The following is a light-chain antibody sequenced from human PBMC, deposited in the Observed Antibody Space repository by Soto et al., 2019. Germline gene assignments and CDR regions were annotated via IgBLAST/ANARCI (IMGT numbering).Light chain of an antibody. V-gene: IGLV3-21*02. Sequence: SYELTQPPSVSVAPGQTARIMCAGTDIGSKSVHWYQQKPGQAPVVVVYDDSDRPSGIPERFSGSNSGNTATLTISRVEAGDEADYFCQVWDRSSDHVIFGGGTKLTVL. J-gene: IGLJ2*01. CDR3: QVWDRSSDHVI. CDR1: DIGSKS. CDR2: DDS.